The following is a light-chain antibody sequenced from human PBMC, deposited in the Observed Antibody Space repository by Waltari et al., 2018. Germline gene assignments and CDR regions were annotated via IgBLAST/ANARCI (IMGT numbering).Light chain of an antibody. J-gene: IGKJ4*01. CDR3: QQRSIWPLT. CDR2: DPS. V-gene: IGKV3-11*01. CDR1: ESVFGY. Sequence: EIVLTQSPATLSVSPGERANLSCMASESVFGYLAWYQQKPGQTPRLLIFDPSKRAPGIPARFSGSGYGTDFTLTINSLETEDFALYYCQQRSIWPLTFGGGTKV.